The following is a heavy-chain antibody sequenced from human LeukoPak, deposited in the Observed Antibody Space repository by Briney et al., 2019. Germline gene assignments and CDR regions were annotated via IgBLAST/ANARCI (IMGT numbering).Heavy chain of an antibody. D-gene: IGHD3-10*01. CDR2: IYYSGST. Sequence: SETLSLTCTVSGGSVSSGSYYWSWIRQPPGKGLEWIGYIYYSGSTNYNPSLKSRVTISVDTSKNQFSLKLSSVTAADTAVYYCARVEGFGELSYYYYGMNVWGQGTTVTVSS. J-gene: IGHJ6*02. CDR3: ARVEGFGELSYYYYGMNV. CDR1: GGSVSSGSYY. V-gene: IGHV4-61*01.